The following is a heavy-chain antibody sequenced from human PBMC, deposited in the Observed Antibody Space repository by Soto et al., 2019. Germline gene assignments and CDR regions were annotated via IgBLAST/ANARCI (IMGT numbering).Heavy chain of an antibody. D-gene: IGHD3-10*01. Sequence: EVQLLESGGVLVQPGGSLRLSCAASGFTFSTYAMTWVRQAPGKGLAWVSSSSGSGGRTYYAYSVKGRFTISRDNSKNTLYLQTNSLRAEDTAVYYCAKAGDYHGSESYFPLDYWGQGTLVPVSS. V-gene: IGHV3-23*01. CDR1: GFTFSTYA. CDR2: SSGSGGRT. J-gene: IGHJ4*02. CDR3: AKAGDYHGSESYFPLDY.